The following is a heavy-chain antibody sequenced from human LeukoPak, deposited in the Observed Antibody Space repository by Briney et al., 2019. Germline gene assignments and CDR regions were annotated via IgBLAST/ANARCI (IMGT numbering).Heavy chain of an antibody. V-gene: IGHV3-48*03. CDR2: ISSSSSYT. Sequence: PGGSLRLSCAASGFTFSSYEMNWVRQAPGKGLEWVSYISSSSSYTNYADSVKGRFTISRDNAKNSLYLQMNSLRAEDTAVYYCARAQRYCSSTSCYLYFDYWGQGTLVTVSS. J-gene: IGHJ4*02. CDR3: ARAQRYCSSTSCYLYFDY. D-gene: IGHD2-2*01. CDR1: GFTFSSYE.